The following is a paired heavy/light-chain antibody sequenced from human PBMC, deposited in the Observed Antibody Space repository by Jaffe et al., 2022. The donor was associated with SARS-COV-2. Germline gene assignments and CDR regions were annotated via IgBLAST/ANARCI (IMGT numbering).Light chain of an antibody. V-gene: IGLV2-8*01. CDR3: SSYAGSNNLRV. CDR1: SSDVGGYNY. CDR2: EVS. Sequence: QSALTQPPSASGSPGQSVTISCTGTSSDVGGYNYVSWYQQHPGKAPKLMIYEVSKRPSGVPDRFSGSKSGNTASLTVSGLQAEDEADYYCSSYAGSNNLRVFGTGTKVTVL. J-gene: IGLJ1*01.
Heavy chain of an antibody. CDR3: ARGRDRWIVATIWDY. V-gene: IGHV4-59*01. CDR1: GGSISTYY. D-gene: IGHD5-12*01. CDR2: ISYSGST. Sequence: QVQLQESGPGLVKPSETLSLHCTVSGGSISTYYWSWIRQPPGKGLEWIGFISYSGSTNYNPSLKSRVTMSIDTSKNHFSLKLTSVTAADTAVYYCARGRDRWIVATIWDYWGQGTLVTVSS. J-gene: IGHJ4*02.